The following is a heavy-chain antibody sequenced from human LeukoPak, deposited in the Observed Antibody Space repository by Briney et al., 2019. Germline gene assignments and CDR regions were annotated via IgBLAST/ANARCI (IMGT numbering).Heavy chain of an antibody. Sequence: SETLSLTCTVSGCSISSYYWSWIRQPPGKGLEWIGYIYYSGSTNYNPSLKSRVTISVDTSKNQFSLKLSSVTAADTAVYYCARDDDDYVWGSYRYWGQGTLVTVSS. J-gene: IGHJ4*02. CDR1: GCSISSYY. V-gene: IGHV4-59*01. D-gene: IGHD3-16*02. CDR2: IYYSGST. CDR3: ARDDDDYVWGSYRY.